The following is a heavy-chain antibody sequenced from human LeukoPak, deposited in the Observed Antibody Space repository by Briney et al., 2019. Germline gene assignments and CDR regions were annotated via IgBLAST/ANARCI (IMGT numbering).Heavy chain of an antibody. CDR1: GFTFDDYG. V-gene: IGHV3-20*04. CDR2: INWNGGST. D-gene: IGHD3-3*01. Sequence: GGSLRLSCAASGFTFDDYGMSWVRQAPGKGLEWVSGINWNGGSTGYADSVKGRFTISRDNAKNSLYLQMNSLRAEDTALYYCARERGRFLEWLSPYYYYMDVWGKGTTVTVSS. CDR3: ARERGRFLEWLSPYYYYMDV. J-gene: IGHJ6*03.